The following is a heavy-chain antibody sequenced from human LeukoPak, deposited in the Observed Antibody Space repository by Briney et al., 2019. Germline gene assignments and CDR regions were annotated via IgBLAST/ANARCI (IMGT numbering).Heavy chain of an antibody. CDR1: GGSFSGYY. D-gene: IGHD1-26*01. J-gene: IGHJ4*02. CDR2: INHSGST. Sequence: ASETLSLTCAVYGGSFSGYYWSWIRQPPGKGLEWIGEINHSGSTNYNASLKSRVTISVDTSKNQFSLKLSSVTAADTAVYYCARYDSGSYYYFDYWGQGTLVTVSS. V-gene: IGHV4-34*01. CDR3: ARYDSGSYYYFDY.